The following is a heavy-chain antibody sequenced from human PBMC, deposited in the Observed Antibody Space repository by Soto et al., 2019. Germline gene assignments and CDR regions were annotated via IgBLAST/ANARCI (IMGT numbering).Heavy chain of an antibody. CDR1: GAIFSNYG. J-gene: IGHJ6*02. V-gene: IGHV1-69*01. D-gene: IGHD1-1*01. CDR3: ARGRERRHDYYDGMDV. Sequence: QAQLLQSGAEVKKPGSSVKVSCKASGAIFSNYGISWVRQAPGQGLEWMGGVIPILRTANYAEKFQARVTITADESTSTAYMELSSLRSDDTAVYYWARGRERRHDYYDGMDVCGQGTRVSVSS. CDR2: VIPILRTA.